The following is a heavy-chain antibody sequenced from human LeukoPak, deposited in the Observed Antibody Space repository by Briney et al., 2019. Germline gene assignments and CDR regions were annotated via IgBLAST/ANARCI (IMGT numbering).Heavy chain of an antibody. CDR3: AKGGYSSSWYYSVDYYYMDV. CDR2: ISGSGGST. J-gene: IGHJ6*03. D-gene: IGHD6-13*01. Sequence: GGSLRLSCAASGFTFSSYAMSWVRQAPGKRLEWASAISGSGGSTYYADSVKGRFTISRDNSKNTLYLQMNSLRAEDTAVYYCAKGGYSSSWYYSVDYYYMDVWGKGTTVTVSS. CDR1: GFTFSSYA. V-gene: IGHV3-23*01.